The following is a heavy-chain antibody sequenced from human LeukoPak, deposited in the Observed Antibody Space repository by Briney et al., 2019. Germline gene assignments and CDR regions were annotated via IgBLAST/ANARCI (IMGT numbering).Heavy chain of an antibody. CDR3: ARDGCSSTSCYSDYYYGMDV. CDR2: ISSNGST. V-gene: IGHV4-59*01. CDR1: GGSITRYY. D-gene: IGHD2-2*01. J-gene: IGHJ6*02. Sequence: SETLSLTCTVSGGSITRYYWTWIRQPPGKGLEWIGYISSNGSTNYNPSLKSRVAISLDTSKRQFSLRLTSVTAADTAVYYCARDGCSSTSCYSDYYYGMDVWGQGTTVTVSS.